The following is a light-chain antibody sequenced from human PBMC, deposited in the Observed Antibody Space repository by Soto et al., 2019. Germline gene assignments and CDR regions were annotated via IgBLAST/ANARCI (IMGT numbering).Light chain of an antibody. V-gene: IGKV1-39*01. CDR1: QSISAY. J-gene: IGKJ3*01. CDR3: QERYSTPSVT. CDR2: AAS. Sequence: DIQMTQSPSSMSASVGDRVTITCRASQSISAYLNWYQQKPGKAPKLLIYAASSLQSGVPSRFSGSGSGTEFTLTISRRQPEDFATSNCQERYSTPSVTFGPGTKVDMK.